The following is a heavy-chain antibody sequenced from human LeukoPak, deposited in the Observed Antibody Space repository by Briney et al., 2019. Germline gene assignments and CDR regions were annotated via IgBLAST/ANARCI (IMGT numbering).Heavy chain of an antibody. CDR2: IYTSGST. J-gene: IGHJ3*02. CDR3: ARPYYDSSGYYHDAFDI. D-gene: IGHD3-22*01. CDR1: GGSISSYY. V-gene: IGHV4-4*07. Sequence: SETLSLTCTVSGGSISSYYWSWIRQPAGTALEWIGRIYTSGSTNYNPSLKSRVTISVDTSKNQFSLKLSSVTAADTAVYYCARPYYDSSGYYHDAFDIWGQGTMVTVSS.